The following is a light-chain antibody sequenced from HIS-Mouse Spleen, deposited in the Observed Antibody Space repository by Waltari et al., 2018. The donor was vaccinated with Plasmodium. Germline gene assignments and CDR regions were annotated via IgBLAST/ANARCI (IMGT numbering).Light chain of an antibody. CDR3: SSYTSSSTLNYV. V-gene: IGLV2-14*03. J-gene: IGLJ1*01. CDR2: DVS. CDR1: SSDVGGYKY. Sequence: QSALTQPASVSGSPGPSITISCTGTSSDVGGYKYVPWYQQHPGKAPKPMIYDVSNRPSGVSNRFSGSKSGNTASLTISGLQAEDEADYYCSSYTSSSTLNYVFGTGTKVTVL.